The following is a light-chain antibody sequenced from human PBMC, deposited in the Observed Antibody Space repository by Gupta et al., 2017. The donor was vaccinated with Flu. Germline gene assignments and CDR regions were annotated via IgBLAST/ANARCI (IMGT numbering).Light chain of an antibody. J-gene: IGKJ1*01. V-gene: IGKV3-15*01. Sequence: EIVMTQSPVTLSVSLGERATLSCRASQSVRTKIVWYQQKPGQAPRLVIYGASTRATGVPDRISGSGSGTDFTLTISSLQSEDFAVYYCQQYSNWPRTLGQGTKVEIK. CDR3: QQYSNWPRT. CDR1: QSVRTK. CDR2: GAS.